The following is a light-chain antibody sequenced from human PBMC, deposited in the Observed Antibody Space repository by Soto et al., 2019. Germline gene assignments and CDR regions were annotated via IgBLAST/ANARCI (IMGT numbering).Light chain of an antibody. CDR3: SSYSTSHTLGSV. J-gene: IGLJ1*01. Sequence: QSALTQPASVSGSPGQSITIFCTGTSSDVGDYNYVSWYQQHPGKAPKLMIYEVSNRPSGVSNRFSGSKSGNTASLTISGLQAEDEADYYCSSYSTSHTLGSVFGTGTKGTVL. CDR1: SSDVGDYNY. V-gene: IGLV2-14*01. CDR2: EVS.